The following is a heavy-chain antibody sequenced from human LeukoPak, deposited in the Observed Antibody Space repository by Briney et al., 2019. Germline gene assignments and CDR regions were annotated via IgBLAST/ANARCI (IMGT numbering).Heavy chain of an antibody. CDR2: ISAYNGNT. J-gene: IGHJ4*02. V-gene: IGHV1-18*01. Sequence: GASVKVSCKASGYTFTSYGISWVRQAPGQGLGWMGWISAYNGNTNYAQKLQGRVTMTTDTSTSTAYMELRSPRSDDTAVYYCARLPTYSSGWYGVDYWGQGTLVTVSS. CDR1: GYTFTSYG. D-gene: IGHD6-19*01. CDR3: ARLPTYSSGWYGVDY.